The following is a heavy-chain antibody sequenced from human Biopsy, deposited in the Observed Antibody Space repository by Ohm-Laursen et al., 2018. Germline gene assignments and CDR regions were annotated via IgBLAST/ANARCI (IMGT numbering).Heavy chain of an antibody. J-gene: IGHJ5*01. CDR2: ITSSGGST. CDR1: GFTFSNYA. Sequence: GSLRLSCTASGFTFSNYAMSWVRQAPGKGLEWVSTITSSGGSTYFADSVKGRFTISRDNSKNRLYLQMNSLGGEDTAVYYCAKQGATILSSFDSWGQGTLVTVSS. CDR3: AKQGATILSSFDS. V-gene: IGHV3-23*01. D-gene: IGHD3-9*01.